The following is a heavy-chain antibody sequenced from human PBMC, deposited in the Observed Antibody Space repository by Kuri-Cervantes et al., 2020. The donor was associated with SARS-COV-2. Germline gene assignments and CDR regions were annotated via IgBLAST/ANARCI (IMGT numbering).Heavy chain of an antibody. Sequence: GESLKISCSASGFTFSSYAMHWVRQAPGKGLEWVSYISSSGSTIYYAHSVKGRFTLSRDNAKNMMFLQVNSLRAEDTAVYYCVRDGDHWNFDYWGQGTLVTVSS. V-gene: IGHV3-48*04. CDR3: VRDGDHWNFDY. CDR2: ISSSGSTI. J-gene: IGHJ4*02. CDR1: GFTFSSYA. D-gene: IGHD1-1*01.